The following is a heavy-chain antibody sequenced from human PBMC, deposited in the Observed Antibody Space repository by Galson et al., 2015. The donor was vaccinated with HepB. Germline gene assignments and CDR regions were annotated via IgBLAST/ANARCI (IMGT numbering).Heavy chain of an antibody. J-gene: IGHJ4*02. D-gene: IGHD6-6*01. Sequence: CKASGYIFSGYYMNWVRQAPGQGLEWMGRIDPNSGGTTYAQNFQGRVTMTRDTSITTAHMELRRLRSDDTAVYYCASLRRYSGSSQVDYWGQGTLVTVSS. CDR3: ASLRRYSGSSQVDY. V-gene: IGHV1-2*06. CDR2: IDPNSGGT. CDR1: GYIFSGYY.